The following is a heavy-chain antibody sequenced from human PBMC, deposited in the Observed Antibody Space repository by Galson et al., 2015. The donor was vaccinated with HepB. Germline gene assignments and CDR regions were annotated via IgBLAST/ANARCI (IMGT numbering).Heavy chain of an antibody. CDR1: GFTFSSYG. Sequence: SLRLSCAASGFTFSSYGMHWVRQAPGKGLEWVAFIRYDGSNKYYADSVKGRFTISRDNSKNTLYLQMNSLRAEDTAVYYCAKDRGYYGSGSSHDYWGQGTLVTVSS. D-gene: IGHD3-10*01. J-gene: IGHJ4*02. V-gene: IGHV3-30*02. CDR3: AKDRGYYGSGSSHDY. CDR2: IRYDGSNK.